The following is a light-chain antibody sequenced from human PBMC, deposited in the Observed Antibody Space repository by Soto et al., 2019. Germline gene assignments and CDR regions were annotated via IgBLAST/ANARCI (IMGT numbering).Light chain of an antibody. CDR1: SSDVGGYNY. V-gene: IGLV2-14*01. Sequence: QSVLTQPASVSGSPGQSITISCTGTSSDVGGYNYVSWYQQNPGKAPKLMIYDVSNRPSGVSNRFSGSKSGNTASLTISGLQAEDEADYYCSSYTRSSTLFYVFGTGTKVTVL. CDR3: SSYTRSSTLFYV. J-gene: IGLJ1*01. CDR2: DVS.